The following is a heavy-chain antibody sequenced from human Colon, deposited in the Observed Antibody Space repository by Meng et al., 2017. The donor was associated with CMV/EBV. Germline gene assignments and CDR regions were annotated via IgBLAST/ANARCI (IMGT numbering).Heavy chain of an antibody. CDR3: ARGNTSPRTGYFDS. CDR2: ISSDGNDK. CDR1: GSTFSSFA. Sequence: SGSTFSSFAMPWVRRPPTNGLEWVAVISSDGNDKYYGDSVKGRFTISRDNSRSTLFLHMNSLRGDDTAVYYCARGNTSPRTGYFDSWGQGTLVTVSS. V-gene: IGHV3-30*19. D-gene: IGHD1-1*01. J-gene: IGHJ4*02.